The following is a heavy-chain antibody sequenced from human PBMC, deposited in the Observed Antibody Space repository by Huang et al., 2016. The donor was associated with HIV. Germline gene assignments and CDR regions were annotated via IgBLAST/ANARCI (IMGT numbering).Heavy chain of an antibody. CDR2: IKPLCRAP. CDR3: AMSLRYQYDSRSYWGRYFDY. D-gene: IGHD3-16*01. Sequence: QVQLEQSGPAVRKPGSSVKVSCQASGGSFSDQIISWVRQAPGQRFEWRGGIKPLCRAPAYEQEFKGRVTMTADESTATIDMELNSLTSEYTAVYYCAMSLRYQYDSRSYWGRYFDYWGQGTLVTVSS. V-gene: IGHV1-69*01. J-gene: IGHJ4*02. CDR1: GGSFSDQI.